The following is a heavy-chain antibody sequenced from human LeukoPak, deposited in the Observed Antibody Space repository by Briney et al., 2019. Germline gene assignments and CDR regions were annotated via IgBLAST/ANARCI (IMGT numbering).Heavy chain of an antibody. D-gene: IGHD3-22*01. CDR3: ARMSQYDSSGYYYLTHFDY. CDR1: GYTFTGYY. Sequence: ASVKVSCKASGYTFTGYYMHWVRQAPGQGLEWMGRINPNSGGTNYAQKFQGRVTMTRDTSISTAYMELSRLRSDDTAVYYCARMSQYDSSGYYYLTHFDYWGQGTLVTVSS. CDR2: INPNSGGT. V-gene: IGHV1-2*06. J-gene: IGHJ4*02.